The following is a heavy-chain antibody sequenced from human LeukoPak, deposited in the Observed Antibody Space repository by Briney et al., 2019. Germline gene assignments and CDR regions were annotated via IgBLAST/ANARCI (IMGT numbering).Heavy chain of an antibody. Sequence: GGSLRLSCAASGFTFSSYSMNWVRQAPGKGLEWLSSISSSSSYIYYADSLKGRFTISRDNAKNSLYLQMNSLRAEDTAVYYCARDTAGYCSSTSCPDKYFQHWGQGTLVTVSS. CDR3: ARDTAGYCSSTSCPDKYFQH. V-gene: IGHV3-21*01. CDR2: ISSSSSYI. CDR1: GFTFSSYS. D-gene: IGHD2-2*03. J-gene: IGHJ1*01.